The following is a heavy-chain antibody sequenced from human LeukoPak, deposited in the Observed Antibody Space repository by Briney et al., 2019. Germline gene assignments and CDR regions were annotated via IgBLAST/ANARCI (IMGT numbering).Heavy chain of an antibody. CDR1: GGSISGYY. J-gene: IGHJ5*02. CDR2: IHSNGYT. Sequence: PSETLSLTCTVSGGSISGYYWTWIPQPPGQGLEWIAYIHSNGYTNYNPSLRSRVTKSVDPSKNQFSLTVTPVTAADTAIYYCAQRQGPMSGAYDYLDPWGQGALVTVAS. V-gene: IGHV4-4*09. CDR3: AQRQGPMSGAYDYLDP. D-gene: IGHD5-12*01.